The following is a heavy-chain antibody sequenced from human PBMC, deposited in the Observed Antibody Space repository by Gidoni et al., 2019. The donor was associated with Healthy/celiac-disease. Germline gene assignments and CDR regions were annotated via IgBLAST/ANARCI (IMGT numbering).Heavy chain of an antibody. CDR1: GFTFSNAW. J-gene: IGHJ4*02. D-gene: IGHD3-3*01. CDR2: IKSKTDGGTT. CDR3: TTDPRTIFGVVWPHDFDY. V-gene: IGHV3-15*07. Sequence: EVQLVQSGGGLVKPGGSLRLSCAASGFTFSNAWMNWVRQAPGKGLEWVGRIKSKTDGGTTDYAAPVKGRFTISRDDSKNTLYLQMNSLKTEDTAVYYCTTDPRTIFGVVWPHDFDYWGQGTLVTVSS.